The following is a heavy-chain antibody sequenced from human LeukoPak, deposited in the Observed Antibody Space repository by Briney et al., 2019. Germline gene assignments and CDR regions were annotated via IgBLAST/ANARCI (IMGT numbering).Heavy chain of an antibody. CDR1: GFTFSSYS. CDR3: SAPAATDAFDI. D-gene: IGHD2-15*01. J-gene: IGHJ3*02. CDR2: ISSSSSYI. V-gene: IGHV3-21*01. Sequence: PGGSLRLSCAASGFTFSSYSMNWVRQAPGKGLEWVSSISSSSSYIYYAESVKGRFTISRDNAKNSLYLQMNSLRAEDTAVYWCSAPAATDAFDIWGQGTMVTVSS.